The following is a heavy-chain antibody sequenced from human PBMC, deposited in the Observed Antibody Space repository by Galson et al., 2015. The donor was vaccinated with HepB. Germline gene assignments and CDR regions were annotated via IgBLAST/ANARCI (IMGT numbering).Heavy chain of an antibody. CDR3: VRMGDLSGYSSC. V-gene: IGHV3-73*01. J-gene: IGHJ4*02. Sequence: ASGKRLEWVGRIGSQSYNYATAYTASVKGRFTVSRDDSKNTAYLQMNSLRTEDTAVYYRVRMGDLSGYSSCWGQGALVTVSS. CDR2: IGSQSYNYAT. D-gene: IGHD3-22*01.